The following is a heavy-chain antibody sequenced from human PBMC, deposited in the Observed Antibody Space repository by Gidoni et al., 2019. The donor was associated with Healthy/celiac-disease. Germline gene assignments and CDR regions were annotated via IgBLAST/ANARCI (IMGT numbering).Heavy chain of an antibody. CDR1: GFTFSSYG. J-gene: IGHJ4*02. Sequence: QVQLVESGGGVVQPGRSLRLSCAASGFTFSSYGMHWVRQAPGKGLEWVAVISYDGSNKYYADSVKGRFTISRDNSKNTLYLQMNSLRAEDTAVYYCAKGEEVVVVPAAIDYWGQGTLVTVSS. V-gene: IGHV3-30*18. CDR2: ISYDGSNK. D-gene: IGHD2-2*01. CDR3: AKGEEVVVVPAAIDY.